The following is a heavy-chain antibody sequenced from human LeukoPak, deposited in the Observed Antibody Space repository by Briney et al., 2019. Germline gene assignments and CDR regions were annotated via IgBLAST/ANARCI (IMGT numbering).Heavy chain of an antibody. D-gene: IGHD2-2*01. Sequence: ASVKVSCKASGYTFTSYGISWVRQAPGQGLEWMGWISAYNGNTNYAQKLQGRVTMTTDTSTSTAYMELSSLRSEDTAVYYCARVPEYCSSTSCPLGFDYWGQGTLVTVSS. CDR2: ISAYNGNT. V-gene: IGHV1-18*01. CDR1: GYTFTSYG. J-gene: IGHJ4*02. CDR3: ARVPEYCSSTSCPLGFDY.